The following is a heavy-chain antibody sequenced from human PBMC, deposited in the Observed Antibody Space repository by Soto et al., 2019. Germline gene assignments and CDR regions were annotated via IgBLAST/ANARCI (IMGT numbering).Heavy chain of an antibody. J-gene: IGHJ4*02. Sequence: QVQLQESGPGLVKPSQTLSLTCTVSGGSISSGDYYWSWIRQPPGKGLEWIVYIYYSGSTYYNPSLKSRVTISVDTSKNQFSLKLSSVTAADTAVYYCARDARMITFGGVIVILDYWGQGTLVTVSS. CDR3: ARDARMITFGGVIVILDY. D-gene: IGHD3-16*02. CDR1: GGSISSGDYY. CDR2: IYYSGST. V-gene: IGHV4-30-4*01.